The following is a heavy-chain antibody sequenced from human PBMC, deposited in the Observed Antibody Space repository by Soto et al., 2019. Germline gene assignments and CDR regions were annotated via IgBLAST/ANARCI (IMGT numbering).Heavy chain of an antibody. V-gene: IGHV1-3*01. Sequence: ASVKVSCKASGYTFSSYAMHWERQAPGQRLEWMGWINAVNGNTKYSQRFQGRLTIIRDTSASTAYMELRSLRSDDTAVYYCARGSVSSGYYFRDTWFDPWGQGTLVTRLL. CDR3: ARGSVSSGYYFRDTWFDP. D-gene: IGHD3-22*01. CDR2: INAVNGNT. J-gene: IGHJ5*02. CDR1: GYTFSSYA.